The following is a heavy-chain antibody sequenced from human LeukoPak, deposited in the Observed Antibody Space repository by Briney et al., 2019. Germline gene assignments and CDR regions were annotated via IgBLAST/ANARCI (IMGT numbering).Heavy chain of an antibody. CDR2: VSFDGSDK. D-gene: IGHD5-24*01. Sequence: GGFPRLSRGASGFSISNYSMHWGRQAPGKGLEGGAIVSFDGSDKYYADSVKGRFTISRDNSKNTLYLQMNSLRVEDTAVYYCAKDWRWRQVIYGMNVWGQGTTVTVSS. V-gene: IGHV3-30*18. J-gene: IGHJ6*02. CDR1: GFSISNYS. CDR3: AKDWRWRQVIYGMNV.